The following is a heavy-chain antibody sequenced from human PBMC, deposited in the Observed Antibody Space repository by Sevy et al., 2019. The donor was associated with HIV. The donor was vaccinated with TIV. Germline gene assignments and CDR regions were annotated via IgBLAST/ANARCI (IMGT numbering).Heavy chain of an antibody. V-gene: IGHV3-43*01. CDR3: EKAGIAAAAATVSNYYMDV. D-gene: IGHD6-13*01. J-gene: IGHJ6*03. CDR2: ISWDGGST. CDR1: GFTFDDYT. Sequence: GGCLRLSCAASGFTFDDYTMHWVRQAPGKGLEWVSLISWDGGSTYYADSVKGRFTISRDNSKNSLYLQMNSLRTEDTALYYCEKAGIAAAAATVSNYYMDVWGKGTTVTVSS.